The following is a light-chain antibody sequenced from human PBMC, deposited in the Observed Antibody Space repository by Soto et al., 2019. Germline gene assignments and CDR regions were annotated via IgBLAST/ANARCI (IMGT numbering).Light chain of an antibody. J-gene: IGKJ3*01. CDR2: GAS. CDR3: QQYNNWPFT. Sequence: EIVMTQSPATLSVSPGERATLSCRASQSISSNLAWYQQKPGQAPRLLIYGASTRATGIPATFSGSGSGTDFTLTLSSLQSEDFAVYYCQQYNNWPFTFGPGTKVDIK. CDR1: QSISSN. V-gene: IGKV3-15*01.